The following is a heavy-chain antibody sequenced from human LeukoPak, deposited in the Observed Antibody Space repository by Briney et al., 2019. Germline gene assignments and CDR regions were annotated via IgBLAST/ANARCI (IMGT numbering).Heavy chain of an antibody. CDR2: VSYDGSSE. V-gene: IGHV3-30*04. CDR1: GFTFFMYT. CDR3: ARSYGSASYNIDY. J-gene: IGHJ4*02. Sequence: PGRSLRLSCEVSGFTFFMYTMHWVRRAPGKGLEWVSLVSYDGSSEYYVDSVTGRFTISRDNSKNTLYLQMNSLRPEDTAVYYCARSYGSASYNIDYWGQGTLVTVSS. D-gene: IGHD3-10*01.